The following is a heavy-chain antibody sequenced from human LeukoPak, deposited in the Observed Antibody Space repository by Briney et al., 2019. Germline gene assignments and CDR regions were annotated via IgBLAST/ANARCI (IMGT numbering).Heavy chain of an antibody. J-gene: IGHJ3*02. CDR1: GYSFTSYW. D-gene: IGHD5-24*01. Sequence: GESLKISCKGSGYSFTSYWIGWVRQMPGKGLEWMGIIYPGDSDTRYSPSFQGQVTISADKSISTAYLQWSSLKASDTAMYYCARGRGYNEWPNAFDIWGQGTMVTVFS. V-gene: IGHV5-51*01. CDR2: IYPGDSDT. CDR3: ARGRGYNEWPNAFDI.